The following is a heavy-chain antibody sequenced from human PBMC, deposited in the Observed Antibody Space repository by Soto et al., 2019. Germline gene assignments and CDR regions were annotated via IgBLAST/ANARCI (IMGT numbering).Heavy chain of an antibody. J-gene: IGHJ2*01. CDR1: GFTFSNYA. CDR3: AKSRSAVAAYWYFDI. Sequence: EEQLLESGGGLVQPGGSLRLSCTASGFTFSNYALNWVRQVPGKGLEWVSGISGSAAGTYYTDSVQGRLTISRDNSKNTLYLQMNSLRAEDTALYYCAKSRSAVAAYWYFDIWGRGTLVTVSS. V-gene: IGHV3-23*01. CDR2: ISGSAAGT. D-gene: IGHD6-19*01.